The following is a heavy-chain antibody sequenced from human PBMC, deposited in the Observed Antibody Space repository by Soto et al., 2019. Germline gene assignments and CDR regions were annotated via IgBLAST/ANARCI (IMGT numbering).Heavy chain of an antibody. D-gene: IGHD6-13*01. V-gene: IGHV1-18*01. CDR2: ISTSNGNT. Sequence: QVLLEQSGAEVKRAGASVKVSCKASGYTFISDGISWVRQPPGQGLGWMGRISTSNGNTKYAQKCQDRVTMTTDTCTSTAYMDVRSLRSDDTAVEYCAGAGYSTSWVGILATGVRGVEIGYWGQGTLVTVSS. J-gene: IGHJ4*02. CDR1: GYTFISDG. CDR3: AGAGYSTSWVGILATGVRGVEIGY.